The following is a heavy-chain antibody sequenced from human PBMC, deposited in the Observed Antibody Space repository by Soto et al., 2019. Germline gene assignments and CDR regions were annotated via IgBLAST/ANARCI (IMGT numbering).Heavy chain of an antibody. V-gene: IGHV4-34*01. CDR3: ARGRIVLVPAAKYNWFDP. CDR1: GGSFSGYY. J-gene: IGHJ5*02. CDR2: INHSGST. D-gene: IGHD2-2*01. Sequence: QVQLQQWGAGLLKPSETLSLTCAVYGGSFSGYYWSWIRQPPGKGLEWIGEINHSGSTNYNPSLKSGVTISVDTAKNQFSLMLSSVTAADTAVYYCARGRIVLVPAAKYNWFDPWGQGTLVTVSS.